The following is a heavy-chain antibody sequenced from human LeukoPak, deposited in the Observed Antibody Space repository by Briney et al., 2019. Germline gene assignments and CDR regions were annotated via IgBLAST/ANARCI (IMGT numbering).Heavy chain of an antibody. J-gene: IGHJ4*02. Sequence: ASVKVSCKASGYTFINYGISWVRQAPGQGLEWMGWINPNSGGTNYAQKFQGRVTMTRDTSISTAYMELSRLRSDDTAVYYCARRLYYYDSSGYLGVYYFDYWGQGTLVTVSS. CDR1: GYTFINYG. CDR2: INPNSGGT. CDR3: ARRLYYYDSSGYLGVYYFDY. D-gene: IGHD3-22*01. V-gene: IGHV1-2*02.